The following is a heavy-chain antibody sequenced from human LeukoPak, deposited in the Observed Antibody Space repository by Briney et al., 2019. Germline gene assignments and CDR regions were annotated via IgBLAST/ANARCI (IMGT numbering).Heavy chain of an antibody. CDR3: ARDVAVAGTVADY. CDR1: GYTFTSYA. D-gene: IGHD6-19*01. V-gene: IGHV7-4-1*02. J-gene: IGHJ4*02. Sequence: ASVKVSCKASGYTFTSYAMNWVRQAPGQGLERMGWINTNTGNPTYAQGFTGRFVFSLATSVSTAYLQISSLKAEDTAVYYCARDVAVAGTVADYWGQGTLVTVSS. CDR2: INTNTGNP.